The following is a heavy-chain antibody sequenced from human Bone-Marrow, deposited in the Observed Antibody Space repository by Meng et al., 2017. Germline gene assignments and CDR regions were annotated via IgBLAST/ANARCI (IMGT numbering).Heavy chain of an antibody. CDR1: GFTFDDYA. D-gene: IGHD3-22*01. CDR2: ISWNSRSI. CDR3: ARGLYYYDSSGYYPPVDAFDI. Sequence: SLKISCAASGFTFDDYAMHWVRQAPGKGLEWVSGISWNSRSIGFADSVKGRFTISRDNAKNSLYLQMNSLRAEDTAVYYCARGLYYYDSSGYYPPVDAFDIWGQGTMVTVSS. J-gene: IGHJ3*02. V-gene: IGHV3-9*01.